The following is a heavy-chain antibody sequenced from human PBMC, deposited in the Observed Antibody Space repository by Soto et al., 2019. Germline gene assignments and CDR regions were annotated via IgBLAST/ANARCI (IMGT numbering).Heavy chain of an antibody. CDR3: ARDQNYGSGSYYGNYYYYGMDV. D-gene: IGHD3-10*01. Sequence: NPSETLSLTCTVSGGSISSGDYYWSWIRQPPGKGLEWIGYIYYSGSTYYNPSLKSRVTISVDTSKNQFSLKLSSVTAADTAVYYCARDQNYGSGSYYGNYYYYGMDVWGQGTTVTVS. CDR1: GGSISSGDYY. CDR2: IYYSGST. V-gene: IGHV4-30-4*01. J-gene: IGHJ6*02.